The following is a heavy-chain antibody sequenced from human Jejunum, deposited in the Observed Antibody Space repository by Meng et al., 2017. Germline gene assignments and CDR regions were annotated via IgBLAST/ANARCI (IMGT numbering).Heavy chain of an antibody. Sequence: VQLVQPGKEGMKPVASLKTSCQTSGYTFTDYYIPWVRQAPGQGHEWMGRINPASGSTRFTQTFPGRVTMTMDTPIRTAYLELGSLTSGDTAVYYCARSCGDITCPLDFDYWGQGTLVTVSS. CDR1: GYTFTDYY. CDR2: INPASGST. CDR3: ARSCGDITCPLDFDY. V-gene: IGHV1-2*06. J-gene: IGHJ4*02. D-gene: IGHD2-21*01.